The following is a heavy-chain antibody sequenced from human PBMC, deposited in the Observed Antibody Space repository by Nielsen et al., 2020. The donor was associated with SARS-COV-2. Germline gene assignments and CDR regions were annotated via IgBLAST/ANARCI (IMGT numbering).Heavy chain of an antibody. CDR3: ARDGFVVVTARRGEYFQH. D-gene: IGHD2-21*02. CDR1: GFTFSSYA. V-gene: IGHV3-30-3*01. J-gene: IGHJ1*01. CDR2: ISYDGSNK. Sequence: GESLKISCAASGFTFSSYAMHWVRQAPGKGLEWVAVISYDGSNKYYADSVKGRFTISRDNSKNTLYLQMNSLRAEDMAVYYCARDGFVVVTARRGEYFQHWGQGTLVTVSS.